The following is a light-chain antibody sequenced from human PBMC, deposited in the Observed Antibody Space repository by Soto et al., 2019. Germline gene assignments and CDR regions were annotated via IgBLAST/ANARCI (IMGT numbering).Light chain of an antibody. CDR1: SSDVGGFNS. CDR2: DVV. CDR3: SSYTSTMTNV. Sequence: SVLNQPASVSGAAGQSITISCTGTSSDVGGFNSVSWYQLRPGTAPKLILYDVVDRPSGVSYRFSGSKSGNTASLTISGLQAADEADYFCSSYTSTMTNVFGSGTKVTVL. V-gene: IGLV2-14*03. J-gene: IGLJ1*01.